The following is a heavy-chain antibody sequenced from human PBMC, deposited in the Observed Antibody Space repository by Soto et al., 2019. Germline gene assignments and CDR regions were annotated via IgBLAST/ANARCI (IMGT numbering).Heavy chain of an antibody. V-gene: IGHV3-23*01. CDR3: ARAPWLGEVPQGGDY. Sequence: EVRLLESGGGLVQPGGSLTLSCAGSGYTFSNFAMAWVRQAPGKGLEWVSAMSASGATTFYADSVRGRFTMSRDNSKSMLYLQMNSLRADDTAIYYCARAPWLGEVPQGGDYWGQGTLVTVSS. D-gene: IGHD3-10*01. CDR2: MSASGATT. J-gene: IGHJ4*02. CDR1: GYTFSNFA.